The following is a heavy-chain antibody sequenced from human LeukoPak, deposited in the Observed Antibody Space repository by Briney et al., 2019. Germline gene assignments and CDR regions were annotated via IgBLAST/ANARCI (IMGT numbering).Heavy chain of an antibody. Sequence: GGSLRLSCAASGFTFSSYGMHWVRQAPGKGLEWVAVIPYDGSNKYYADSVKGRFTISRDNSKNTLYLQMNSLRAEDTAVYYCAKEGGFGTTFDYWGQGTLVTVSS. V-gene: IGHV3-30*18. CDR2: IPYDGSNK. CDR1: GFTFSSYG. CDR3: AKEGGFGTTFDY. D-gene: IGHD3-16*01. J-gene: IGHJ4*02.